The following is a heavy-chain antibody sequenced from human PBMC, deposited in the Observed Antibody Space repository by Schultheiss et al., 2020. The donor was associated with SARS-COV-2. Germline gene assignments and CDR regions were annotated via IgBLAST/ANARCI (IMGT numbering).Heavy chain of an antibody. CDR2: VYYNGNA. CDR3: ARKSGGFKIFGVITAEGGWFDP. CDR1: GGSLSSNAYY. V-gene: IGHV4-39*07. J-gene: IGHJ5*02. Sequence: SQTLSLTCTVSGGSLSSNAYYWGWIRQPPGTGLEWIANVYYNGNAYHNPSLKSRVTISVDTSKNQFSLNLRSATAADTAVYYCARKSGGFKIFGVITAEGGWFDPWGQGTLVTVSS. D-gene: IGHD3-3*01.